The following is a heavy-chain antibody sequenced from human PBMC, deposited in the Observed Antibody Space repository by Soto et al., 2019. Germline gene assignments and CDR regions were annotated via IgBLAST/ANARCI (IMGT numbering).Heavy chain of an antibody. Sequence: PGGSLRLSCAASGFTFSSYAMHWVRQAPGKGLEWVAVISYDGSNKYYADSVKGRFTISRDNSKNTLYLQMNSLRAEDTAVYYCARDRVAAAATWYFDYWGQGTLVTVSS. J-gene: IGHJ4*02. V-gene: IGHV3-30-3*01. CDR3: ARDRVAAAATWYFDY. D-gene: IGHD6-13*01. CDR2: ISYDGSNK. CDR1: GFTFSSYA.